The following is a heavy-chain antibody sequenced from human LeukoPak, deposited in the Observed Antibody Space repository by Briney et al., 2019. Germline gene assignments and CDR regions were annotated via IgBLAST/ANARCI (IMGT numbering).Heavy chain of an antibody. CDR1: GFTFSSYA. V-gene: IGHV3-30-3*01. CDR3: ARDQGSGCSYGTASMDV. J-gene: IGHJ6*02. D-gene: IGHD5-18*01. CDR2: ISYDGSNK. Sequence: GGSLRLSCAASGFTFSSYAMHWVRQAPGKGLEWVAVISYDGSNKYYADSVKGRFTISRDNSKNTLYLQMNSLRAEDTAVYYCARDQGSGCSYGTASMDVWGQGTTVTVSS.